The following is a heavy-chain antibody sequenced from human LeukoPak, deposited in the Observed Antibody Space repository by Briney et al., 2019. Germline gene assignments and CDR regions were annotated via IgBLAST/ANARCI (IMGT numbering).Heavy chain of an antibody. J-gene: IGHJ4*02. V-gene: IGHV1-69*13. CDR1: GGTFSSYA. CDR3: ARLLNYGDLFVY. Sequence: ASVKDSCKASGGTFSSYAISWVRQAPGQGLAWMGGIIPIFGKANYPQKFQGRDTITADESASTAYMELSSLRSEDTAVYYCARLLNYGDLFVYWGQGTLVTVSS. D-gene: IGHD4-17*01. CDR2: IIPIFGKA.